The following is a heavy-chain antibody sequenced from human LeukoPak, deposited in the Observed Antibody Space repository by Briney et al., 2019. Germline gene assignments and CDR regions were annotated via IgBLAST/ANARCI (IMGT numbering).Heavy chain of an antibody. CDR2: ISGSGGST. CDR3: AKAWDIVVVPAAIGDY. D-gene: IGHD2-2*01. J-gene: IGHJ4*02. Sequence: GGSLRLSCAASGFTFSSYAMSWVRQAPGKGLEWVSAISGSGGSTYYADSVKGRFTISRDNSKNTLYLQMNSLRAEDTAVYYCAKAWDIVVVPAAIGDYWGQGTLVTVSS. V-gene: IGHV3-23*01. CDR1: GFTFSSYA.